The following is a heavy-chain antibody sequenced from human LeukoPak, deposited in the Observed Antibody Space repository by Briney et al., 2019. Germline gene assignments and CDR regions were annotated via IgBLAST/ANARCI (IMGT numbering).Heavy chain of an antibody. CDR1: GYTFTSYA. J-gene: IGHJ4*02. Sequence: ASVKVSCTASGYTFTSYAMHWVRQAPGQRLEWMGWINAGNGNTKYSQEFQGRVTITRDTSASTAYMELSSLRSEDMAVYYCAREGAQYYYDSSGYHLDYWGQGTLVTVSS. CDR3: AREGAQYYYDSSGYHLDY. V-gene: IGHV1-3*03. D-gene: IGHD3-22*01. CDR2: INAGNGNT.